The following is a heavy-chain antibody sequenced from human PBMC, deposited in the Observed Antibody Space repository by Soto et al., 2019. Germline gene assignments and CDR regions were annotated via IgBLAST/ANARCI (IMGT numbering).Heavy chain of an antibody. V-gene: IGHV1-18*01. J-gene: IGHJ5*02. CDR1: GYTFTSYG. CDR3: ARGEDYYGSGNNWFDP. D-gene: IGHD3-10*01. Sequence: GASVKVSWKVSGYTFTSYGISWVRQAPGQGLEWMGWISAYNGNTNSAQKLQGRVTMTTDTSTSTAYMELRSLRSDDTAVYYCARGEDYYGSGNNWFDPWGQGTLVTVSS. CDR2: ISAYNGNT.